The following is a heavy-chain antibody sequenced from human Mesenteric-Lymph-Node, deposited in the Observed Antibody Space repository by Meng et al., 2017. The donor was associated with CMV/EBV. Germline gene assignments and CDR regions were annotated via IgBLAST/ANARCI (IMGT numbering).Heavy chain of an antibody. Sequence: CSFSRFSLRTRGVGVRWIRQPPGKALASLSLIYWDDDQRYSPSLKSRLTITQDTSKNQVVLTMTNMDPVDTATYYCAHTREINWFDPWGQGTLVTVSS. V-gene: IGHV2-5*02. J-gene: IGHJ5*02. CDR3: AHTREINWFDP. CDR1: RFSLRTRGVG. D-gene: IGHD1-26*01. CDR2: IYWDDDQ.